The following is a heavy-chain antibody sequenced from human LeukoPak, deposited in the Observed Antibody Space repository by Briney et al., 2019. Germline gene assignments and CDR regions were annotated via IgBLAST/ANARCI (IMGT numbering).Heavy chain of an antibody. Sequence: GGSLRLSCAASGFTFSSYWMHWVRQAPGKGLVWVSRINSDGMRTTYADSVKGRFTISRDNAKNTLYLQMNSLRAEDTAVYYCASLALSGWFDPWGQGTLVTVHS. V-gene: IGHV3-74*01. J-gene: IGHJ5*02. CDR1: GFTFSSYW. CDR2: INSDGMRT. CDR3: ASLALSGWFDP.